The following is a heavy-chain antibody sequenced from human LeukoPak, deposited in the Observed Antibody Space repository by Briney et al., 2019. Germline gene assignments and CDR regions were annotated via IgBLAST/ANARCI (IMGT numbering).Heavy chain of an antibody. V-gene: IGHV4-39*01. CDR2: IYYSRST. Sequence: SETLSLTCTVSGGSISSSSYYWGWIRQPPGQGLEWVGSIYYSRSTYYNPSLKGRVTISVDTSKNQFYLKLSSVTAADTAVYYCARYTSGEGYSYGYIDYWGQGTLVTVSS. D-gene: IGHD5-18*01. CDR3: ARYTSGEGYSYGYIDY. J-gene: IGHJ4*02. CDR1: GGSISSSSYY.